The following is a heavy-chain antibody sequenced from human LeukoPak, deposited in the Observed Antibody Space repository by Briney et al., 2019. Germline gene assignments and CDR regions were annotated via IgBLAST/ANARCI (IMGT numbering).Heavy chain of an antibody. CDR2: INWNGGST. J-gene: IGHJ4*02. Sequence: GGSLRLSCAASGFTFDDYGMTWVRQTPGKGQEWVSTINWNGGSTAYADSVKGRFTISRDNAKNSLYLQMNSLRAEDAAVYYCAKEDCSGGRCYSLHYWGQGTLVTVSS. D-gene: IGHD2-15*01. CDR3: AKEDCSGGRCYSLHY. CDR1: GFTFDDYG. V-gene: IGHV3-20*04.